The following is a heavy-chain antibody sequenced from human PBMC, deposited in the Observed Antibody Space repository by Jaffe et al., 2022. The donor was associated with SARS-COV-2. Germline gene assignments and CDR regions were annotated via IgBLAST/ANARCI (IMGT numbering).Heavy chain of an antibody. CDR1: GFTFSGSA. J-gene: IGHJ4*02. D-gene: IGHD2-2*01. Sequence: EVQLVESGGGLVQPGGSLKLSCAASGFTFSGSAVHWVRQASGKGLEWVGRIRNKANTYATAYAASVRGRFTISRDDSKNTAYLQMNSLKTEDTAVYYCTRHEGSPRTRFDCWGQGTLVTVSS. CDR2: IRNKANTYAT. CDR3: TRHEGSPRTRFDC. V-gene: IGHV3-73*02.